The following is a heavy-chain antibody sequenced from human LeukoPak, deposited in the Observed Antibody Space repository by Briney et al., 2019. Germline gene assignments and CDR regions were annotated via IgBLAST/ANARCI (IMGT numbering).Heavy chain of an antibody. D-gene: IGHD3-10*01. J-gene: IGHJ4*02. Sequence: GGSLRLSCAASGFTFSNHGMHWVRQAPGKGLEWVAFISYDGNIKYYPDSVKGRFTISRDNSKNTLYLQMNSLKPEDTAVYFCAKDKGAMNSALDYWGQGTLVTVSS. CDR1: GFTFSNHG. V-gene: IGHV3-30*18. CDR3: AKDKGAMNSALDY. CDR2: ISYDGNIK.